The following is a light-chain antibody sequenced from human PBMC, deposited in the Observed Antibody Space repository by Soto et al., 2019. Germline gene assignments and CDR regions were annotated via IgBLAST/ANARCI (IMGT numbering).Light chain of an antibody. CDR2: EVS. CDR1: SSDVGGYNF. V-gene: IGLV2-14*03. J-gene: IGLJ1*01. CDR3: SSYTTSTTGV. Sequence: QSALTQPASVFGSPGQSITFSCTGTSSDVGGYNFVSWYQQHPGKAPKLMIYEVSSRPSGVSNRVSGSKSGNTASLTISWLQPEDEADYYCSSYTTSTTGVFGPGTKLTVL.